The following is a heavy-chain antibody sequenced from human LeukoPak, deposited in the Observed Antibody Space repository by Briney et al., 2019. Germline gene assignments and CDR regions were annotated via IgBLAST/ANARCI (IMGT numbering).Heavy chain of an antibody. Sequence: GGSLRLSCEVSGFTFRFYWLGWVRQAPGQGLEWVAVISYDGSNKYYADSVKGRFTISRDNSKNTLYLQMNSLRAEDTAVYYCASPGNWNYEYPFDYWGQGTLVTVSS. CDR2: ISYDGSNK. CDR1: GFTFRFYW. CDR3: ASPGNWNYEYPFDY. D-gene: IGHD1-7*01. J-gene: IGHJ4*02. V-gene: IGHV3-30*16.